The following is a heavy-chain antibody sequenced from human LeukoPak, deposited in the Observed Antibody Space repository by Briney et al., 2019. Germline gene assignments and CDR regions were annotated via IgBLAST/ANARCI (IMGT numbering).Heavy chain of an antibody. J-gene: IGHJ4*02. Sequence: GESLKISCKGSGYSFTSYWIGWVRQMPGKGLEWMGINYPGDSDTRYSPSFQGQVTVSADKSISTAYLQWSNLKASDTAMYYCARRFYGSGIYYIDFWGQGTLVTVSS. D-gene: IGHD3-10*01. CDR1: GYSFTSYW. CDR3: ARRFYGSGIYYIDF. CDR2: NYPGDSDT. V-gene: IGHV5-51*01.